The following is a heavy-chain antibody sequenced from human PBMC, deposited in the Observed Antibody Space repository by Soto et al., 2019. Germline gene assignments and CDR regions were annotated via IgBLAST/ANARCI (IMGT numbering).Heavy chain of an antibody. J-gene: IGHJ4*02. V-gene: IGHV3-23*01. CDR1: GFTFSSSG. CDR2: FSRSDGST. CDR3: ARGYEVDNYVFR. Sequence: EAQLLETGGTLVQPGESLRLSCAASGFTFSSSGMSWVPQAPGKGLEWVSAFSRSDGSTFYADSVKDRFTISRDNAKNTLYLQMNSLRAEDTAVYYCARGYEVDNYVFRWGQRTLVTVSS. D-gene: IGHD3-10*02.